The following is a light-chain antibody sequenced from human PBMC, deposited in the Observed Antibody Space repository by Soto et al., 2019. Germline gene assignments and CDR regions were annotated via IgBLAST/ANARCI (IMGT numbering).Light chain of an antibody. CDR3: SSYTRSSTVV. J-gene: IGLJ2*01. CDR2: EVS. CDR1: SSDVGGYDY. Sequence: QSALTQPASVSGSPGQSITISCTGTSSDVGGYDYVSWYQKHPGKAPKLMISEVSNRPSGVSNRFSSSKSGNTASLTISGLQAEDEADYYCSSYTRSSTVVFGGGTKLTVL. V-gene: IGLV2-14*01.